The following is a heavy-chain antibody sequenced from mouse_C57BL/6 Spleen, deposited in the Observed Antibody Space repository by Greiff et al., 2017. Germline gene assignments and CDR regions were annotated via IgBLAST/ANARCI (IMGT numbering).Heavy chain of an antibody. CDR3: AREGVYYGNYYYAMDY. D-gene: IGHD2-1*01. CDR2: ISYDGSN. J-gene: IGHJ4*01. V-gene: IGHV3-6*01. Sequence: VQLKESGPGLVKPSQSLSLTCSVTGYSITSGYYWNWIRQFPGNKLEWMGYISYDGSNNYNPSLKNRISITRDTSKNQFFLKLNSVTTEDTATYYCAREGVYYGNYYYAMDYWGQGTSVTVSS. CDR1: GYSITSGYY.